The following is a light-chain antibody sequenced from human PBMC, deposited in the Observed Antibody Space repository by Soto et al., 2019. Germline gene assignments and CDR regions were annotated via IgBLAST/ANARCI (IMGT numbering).Light chain of an antibody. CDR2: AVS. CDR1: QGISTY. Sequence: DIQMTQSPSSLSTSVGDRVTSTCRASQGISTYLAWYQQKPVKVPKLLIYAVSTLQSGVPSRFSGSGSGTDFTLTISSLQTEGVETYYCQKYNSAPWQVGQGTKVEGK. V-gene: IGKV1-27*01. CDR3: QKYNSAPWQ. J-gene: IGKJ1*01.